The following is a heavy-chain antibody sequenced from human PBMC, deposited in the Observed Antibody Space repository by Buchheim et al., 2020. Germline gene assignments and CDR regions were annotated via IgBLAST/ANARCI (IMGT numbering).Heavy chain of an antibody. D-gene: IGHD2-15*01. Sequence: EVQLVESGGGLVQPGGSLRLSCAASGFTFSSYAMSWVRQAPGKGLEWVSAISGSGGSTYYADSVKGRFTISRDNSKNTLYLQMNSLRAEDTAVYYCAKDLITGYYSGGSCYSSGDYGMDVWGQGTT. CDR3: AKDLITGYYSGGSCYSSGDYGMDV. J-gene: IGHJ6*02. CDR2: ISGSGGST. V-gene: IGHV3-23*04. CDR1: GFTFSSYA.